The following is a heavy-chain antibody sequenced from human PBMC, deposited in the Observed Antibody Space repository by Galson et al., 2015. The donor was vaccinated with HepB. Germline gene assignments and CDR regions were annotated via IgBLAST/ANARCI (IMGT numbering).Heavy chain of an antibody. J-gene: IGHJ3*02. CDR3: ATGAPIDPDCGGDCYVPPHDAFDI. Sequence: SVKVSCQVSGYTLTELSMHWVRQAPGKGLEWMGGFDPEDGETIYAQKFQGRVTMTEDTSTDTAYMELSSLRSEDTAVYYCATGAPIDPDCGGDCYVPPHDAFDIWGQGTMVTVSS. V-gene: IGHV1-24*01. CDR2: FDPEDGET. D-gene: IGHD2-21*02. CDR1: GYTLTELS.